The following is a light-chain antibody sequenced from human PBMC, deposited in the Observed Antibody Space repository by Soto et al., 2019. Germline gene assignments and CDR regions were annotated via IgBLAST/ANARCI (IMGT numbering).Light chain of an antibody. V-gene: IGLV8-61*01. CDR2: NTN. CDR1: SGSVSTDYF. Sequence: QTVVTQEPSFSVSPGGTVTLTCGLTSGSVSTDYFPIWYQQTPGQAPRTLIYNTNIRSSGVPDRFSGSILGTKAALTITGAQADDESDYYCELYMGSGISVFGGGTKLTVL. CDR3: ELYMGSGISV. J-gene: IGLJ3*02.